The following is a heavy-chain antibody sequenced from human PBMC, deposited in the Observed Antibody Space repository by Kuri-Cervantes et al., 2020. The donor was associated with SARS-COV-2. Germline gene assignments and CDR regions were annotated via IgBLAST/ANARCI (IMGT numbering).Heavy chain of an antibody. CDR1: GFTFSSYA. J-gene: IGHJ5*02. CDR3: ARVRSGSYLGLFDP. CDR2: ISHDGSNK. Sequence: LSLTCAASGFTFSSYAMHWVRQAPGKGLEWVAVISHDGSNKYYADSVKGRFTISRDNSKNTLYLQMNSLRAEDTAVYYCARVRSGSYLGLFDPWGQGTLVTVSS. D-gene: IGHD1-26*01. V-gene: IGHV3-30-3*01.